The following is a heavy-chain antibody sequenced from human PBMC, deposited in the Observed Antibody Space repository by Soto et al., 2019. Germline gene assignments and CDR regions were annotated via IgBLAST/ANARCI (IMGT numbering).Heavy chain of an antibody. Sequence: EVQLVESGGGLVQPGESLRLSCAASGFTFSSYWMHWVRQAPGKGLVWVSRINSDGSSTSYAGSVKGRFTISRDNTKNTVYLQMTSLRAEDTYVNYCVRISLVVAAATREDYWGQGTLVTVSS. CDR2: INSDGSST. V-gene: IGHV3-74*01. CDR1: GFTFSSYW. D-gene: IGHD2-15*01. CDR3: VRISLVVAAATREDY. J-gene: IGHJ4*02.